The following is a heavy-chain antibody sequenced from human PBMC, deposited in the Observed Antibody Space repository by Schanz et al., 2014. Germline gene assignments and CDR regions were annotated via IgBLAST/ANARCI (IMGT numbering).Heavy chain of an antibody. Sequence: DVQLLESGGGLVQPGGSLRLSCAASGFSVGNKYMNWVRQAPGKGLEWVSAISGSGGSTYYADSVKGRFTISRDNSKNTLYLQMNSLRAEDTAVYYCVRDSFFAFDYWGQGTLVTVSS. D-gene: IGHD3-3*01. CDR2: ISGSGGST. CDR1: GFSVGNKY. J-gene: IGHJ4*02. V-gene: IGHV3-23*01. CDR3: VRDSFFAFDY.